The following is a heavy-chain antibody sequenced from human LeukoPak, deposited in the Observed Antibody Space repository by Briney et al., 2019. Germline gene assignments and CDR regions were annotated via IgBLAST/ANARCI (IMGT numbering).Heavy chain of an antibody. D-gene: IGHD2-2*01. CDR2: IFYSGNT. J-gene: IGHJ4*02. CDR3: ARLRASHCSDY. CDR1: GVSISSSSYC. Sequence: SETLSLTCTVSGVSISSSSYCWGWIRQPPGKALEWIGSIFYSGNTYYTPSLESRVTISIDTSKNQFSLKLSSVTAADTAVYYCARLRASHCSDYWGQGTLVTVSS. V-gene: IGHV4-39*01.